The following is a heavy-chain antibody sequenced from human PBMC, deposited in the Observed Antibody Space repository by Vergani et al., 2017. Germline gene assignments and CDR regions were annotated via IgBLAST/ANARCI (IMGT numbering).Heavy chain of an antibody. V-gene: IGHV3-66*02. Sequence: ELQLVESGGGLVQPGGSLRLSCAASGSTVSGNYMTWVRQAPGKGLEWVSPIYSGDETYYADSVKGRGTISGDTSKNTLHLQRNNLGVEDTAVYYCARGNYYCSGTYVDPWGKGTLVTVSS. D-gene: IGHD3-10*01. CDR3: ARGNYYCSGTYVDP. CDR2: IYSGDET. J-gene: IGHJ5*02. CDR1: GSTVSGNY.